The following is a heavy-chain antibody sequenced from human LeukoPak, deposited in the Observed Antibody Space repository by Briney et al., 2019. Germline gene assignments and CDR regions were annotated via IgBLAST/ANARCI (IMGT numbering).Heavy chain of an antibody. CDR2: IIPIFGTA. V-gene: IGHV1-69*13. D-gene: IGHD3-10*01. CDR3: AKRYGSGSYPLDY. J-gene: IGHJ4*02. CDR1: GCTFLRYL. Sequence: SVKDSCKASGCTFLRYLINGLRPAPGQGLEWRGGIIPIFGTANYAQKFQGRVTITAEESTSTAYMELSSLRSEDTAVYYCAKRYGSGSYPLDYWGQGTLVTVSS.